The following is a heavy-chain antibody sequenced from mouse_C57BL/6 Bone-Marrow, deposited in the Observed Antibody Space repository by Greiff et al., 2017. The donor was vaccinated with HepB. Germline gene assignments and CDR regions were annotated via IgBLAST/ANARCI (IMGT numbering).Heavy chain of an antibody. Sequence: QVQLQQSGAELVRPGTSVKVSCKASGYAFTNYLIEWVKQRPGQGLEWIGVINPGSGGTNYNEKFKGKATLTADKSSSTAYMQLSSLTSEDSAVYFCAREGRITTVSPWFAYWGQGTLVTVSA. J-gene: IGHJ3*01. D-gene: IGHD1-1*01. CDR1: GYAFTNYL. V-gene: IGHV1-54*01. CDR2: INPGSGGT. CDR3: AREGRITTVSPWFAY.